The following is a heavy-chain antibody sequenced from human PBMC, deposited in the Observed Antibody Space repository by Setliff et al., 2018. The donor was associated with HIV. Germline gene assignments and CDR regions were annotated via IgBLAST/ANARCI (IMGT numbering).Heavy chain of an antibody. CDR2: IYTSGST. CDR3: ARESGSYLYRVLQH. D-gene: IGHD1-26*01. V-gene: IGHV4-61*02. CDR1: GGSISSGSYY. Sequence: SETLSLTCTVSGGSISSGSYYWTWIRQPAGKGLEWIGRIYTSGSTNYNPSLKSRVAISLDTSKNQFSLNLNSVTAADTAVYYCARESGSYLYRVLQHWGQGTLVTVSS. J-gene: IGHJ1*01.